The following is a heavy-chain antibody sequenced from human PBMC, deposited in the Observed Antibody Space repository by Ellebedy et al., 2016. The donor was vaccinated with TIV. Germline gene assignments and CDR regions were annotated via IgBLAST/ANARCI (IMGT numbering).Heavy chain of an antibody. D-gene: IGHD3-22*01. CDR3: ARIFRPYDSSGYYYFDY. J-gene: IGHJ4*02. CDR1: GGSISSSNW. V-gene: IGHV4-4*02. Sequence: SETLSLXCAVSGGSISSSNWWSWVRQPPGKGLEWIGEIYHSGSTNYNPSLKSRVTISVDKSKNQFSLKLSSVTAADTAVYYCARIFRPYDSSGYYYFDYWGQGTLVTVSS. CDR2: IYHSGST.